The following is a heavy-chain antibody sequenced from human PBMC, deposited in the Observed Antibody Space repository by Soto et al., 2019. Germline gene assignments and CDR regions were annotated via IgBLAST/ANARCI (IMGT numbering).Heavy chain of an antibody. J-gene: IGHJ6*02. Sequence: SETLSLTCTVSGGSISSSSYYWGWIRQPPGKGLEWIGSIYYSGSTYYNPSLNSRVTISVGTSKNQFSLKLSSVTAADTAVYYCARHGDFRGSLPYYYYGMDVWGQGTTVTVSS. CDR3: ARHGDFRGSLPYYYYGMDV. CDR1: GGSISSSSYY. D-gene: IGHD7-27*01. V-gene: IGHV4-39*01. CDR2: IYYSGST.